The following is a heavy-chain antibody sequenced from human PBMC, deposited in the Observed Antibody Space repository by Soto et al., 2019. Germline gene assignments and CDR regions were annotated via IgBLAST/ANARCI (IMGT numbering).Heavy chain of an antibody. D-gene: IGHD3-22*01. CDR3: VRVEGFYDSSGYYYNWFDP. J-gene: IGHJ5*02. CDR1: GYTFTSYG. V-gene: IGHV1-18*01. CDR2: ISAYNGNT. Sequence: ASVKVSCKASGYTFTSYGISWVRQAPGQGLEWMGWISAYNGNTNYAQKLQGRVTMTTDTSTSTAYMELRSLRSDDTAVYYCVRVEGFYDSSGYYYNWFDPWGQGTLVTVSS.